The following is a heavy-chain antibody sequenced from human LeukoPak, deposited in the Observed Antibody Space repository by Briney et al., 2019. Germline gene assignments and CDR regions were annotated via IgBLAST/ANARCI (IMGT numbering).Heavy chain of an antibody. Sequence: WGSLRLSYAVPEFTFTRYWMNWVRQAPGKGQEWVASIRQDGGERSYVDSVKGRFTISRDNTKNSLYLQMSSLRAEDTAVYYCARDGTAAGLYFDLWGQGTLVTVSS. CDR1: EFTFTRYW. CDR3: ARDGTAAGLYFDL. D-gene: IGHD6-13*01. V-gene: IGHV3-7*01. CDR2: IRQDGGER. J-gene: IGHJ4*01.